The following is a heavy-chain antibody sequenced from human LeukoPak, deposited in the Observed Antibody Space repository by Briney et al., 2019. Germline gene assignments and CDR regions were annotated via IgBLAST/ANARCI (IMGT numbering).Heavy chain of an antibody. CDR3: ARDRATLRGNNYDLLTGYYTGWDY. D-gene: IGHD3-9*01. Sequence: ASVKVSCKTSGYTFSSYGISWVRQAPGRGLEWMGWVSTYNGKTNYAQNLQGRVTMTTDRSTSTAYMELRSLTSDDTAVYYCARDRATLRGNNYDLLTGYYTGWDYWAQGTLVSVSS. CDR1: GYTFSSYG. V-gene: IGHV1-18*01. J-gene: IGHJ4*02. CDR2: VSTYNGKT.